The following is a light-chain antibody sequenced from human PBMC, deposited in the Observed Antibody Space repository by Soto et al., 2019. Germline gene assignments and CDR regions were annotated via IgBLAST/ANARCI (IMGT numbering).Light chain of an antibody. CDR1: STDVGRYNL. CDR3: CSYAGSRTFI. Sequence: QPVLTQPASVSGSPGQSITVSCTGTSTDVGRYNLVSWYQQHPGKAPKLIIYEGSKRPPGVSNRFSGSKSGNTASLTISGLQAEDEADYYCCSYAGSRTFIFGGGTKLTVL. CDR2: EGS. J-gene: IGLJ2*01. V-gene: IGLV2-23*01.